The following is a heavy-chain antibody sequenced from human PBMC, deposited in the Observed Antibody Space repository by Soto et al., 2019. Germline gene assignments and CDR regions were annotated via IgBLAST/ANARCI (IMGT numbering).Heavy chain of an antibody. CDR3: AREYSSGWADAFDI. D-gene: IGHD6-19*01. J-gene: IGHJ3*02. CDR1: GFTVSSNY. Sequence: EVQLVESGGGLIQPGGSVRLSCAASGFTVSSNYMSWLRQAPGKGLEWVSFIYSGGSTYYADSVKGRFTISRDNSKNTLYLQMNSLRAEDTAVYYCAREYSSGWADAFDIWGQGTMVTVSS. V-gene: IGHV3-53*01. CDR2: IYSGGST.